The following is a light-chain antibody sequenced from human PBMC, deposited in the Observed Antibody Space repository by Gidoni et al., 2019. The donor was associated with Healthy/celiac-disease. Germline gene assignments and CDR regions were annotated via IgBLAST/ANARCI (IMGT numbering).Light chain of an antibody. Sequence: ETVLTQSPGTLSLSPGERATLSCRASQSVRSSYLAWYQQKPGLAPRLLIYGASSRAPGIPDRFSGSGSVTDFTLTINRLEPEDFAVYYCQQYDTSPYTFGQGTKLEIK. CDR3: QQYDTSPYT. CDR1: QSVRSSY. J-gene: IGKJ2*01. CDR2: GAS. V-gene: IGKV3-20*01.